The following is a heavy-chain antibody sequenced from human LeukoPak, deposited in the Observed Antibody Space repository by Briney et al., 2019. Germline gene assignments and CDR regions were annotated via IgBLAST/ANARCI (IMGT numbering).Heavy chain of an antibody. CDR1: GGSFSGYY. CDR3: ARGYIVVVPAALQYYYYYMDV. CDR2: INHSGST. Sequence: SETLSLTCAVYGGSFSGYYWSWLRQPPGKGLEWVGEINHSGSTNYNPSLKSRVTISVDTSKNQFSLKLSSVTAADTAVYYCARGYIVVVPAALQYYYYYMDVWGKGTTVTVSS. J-gene: IGHJ6*03. V-gene: IGHV4-34*01. D-gene: IGHD2-2*01.